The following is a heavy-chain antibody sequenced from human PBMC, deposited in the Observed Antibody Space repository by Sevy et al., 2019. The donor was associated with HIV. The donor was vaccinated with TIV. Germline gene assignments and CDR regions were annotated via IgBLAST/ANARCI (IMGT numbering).Heavy chain of an antibody. V-gene: IGHV3-74*01. Sequence: GGSLRLSCAASGFTFSSYWMHWVRQAPGKGLVWVSRINSDGSSTSYADSVKGRFTISRDNAKNTLYLQMNSLRAEDTAVYYCAREASGWFISDAFDIWGQGTMVTVSS. CDR2: INSDGSST. J-gene: IGHJ3*02. CDR3: AREASGWFISDAFDI. CDR1: GFTFSSYW. D-gene: IGHD6-19*01.